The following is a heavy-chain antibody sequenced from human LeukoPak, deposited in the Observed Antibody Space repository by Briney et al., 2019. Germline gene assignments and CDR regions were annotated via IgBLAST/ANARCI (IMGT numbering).Heavy chain of an antibody. CDR3: AKDLSIHYDTRGFDP. CDR2: IYSDGST. Sequence: GGSLRLSCAASGFAVSSKYMTWVRQAPGKGMEWVSVIYSDGSTFYADSVKGRFTISRDNSKNTQYLQMNSLRAEDTAVYYCAKDLSIHYDTRGFDPWGQGTLVTVSS. D-gene: IGHD3-22*01. CDR1: GFAVSSKY. J-gene: IGHJ5*02. V-gene: IGHV3-53*05.